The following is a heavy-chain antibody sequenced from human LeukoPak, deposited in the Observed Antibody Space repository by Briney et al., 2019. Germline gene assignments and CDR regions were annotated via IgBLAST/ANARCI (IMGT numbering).Heavy chain of an antibody. J-gene: IGHJ4*02. CDR2: ISSSGTSI. Sequence: GGSLRLSCAASGFTFSDYYMTWMRQAPGKGLEWVSGISSSGTSIRYADSVKGRFTISRDNAKNSLYLQMNSLRAEDTAVYYCARDYYDSSGYYYFDYWGQGTLVTVSS. CDR3: ARDYYDSSGYYYFDY. V-gene: IGHV3-11*04. CDR1: GFTFSDYY. D-gene: IGHD3-22*01.